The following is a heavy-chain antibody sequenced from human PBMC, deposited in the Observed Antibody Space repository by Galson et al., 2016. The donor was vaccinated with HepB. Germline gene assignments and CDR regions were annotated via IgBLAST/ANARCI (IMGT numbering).Heavy chain of an antibody. CDR1: GINFNNAW. J-gene: IGHJ4*02. CDR3: VRDGFGVYDF. V-gene: IGHV3-15*01. CDR2: IKSDSDGGTT. D-gene: IGHD3-10*01. Sequence: SLRLSCAASGINFNNAWMSWARQAPGKGPEWVGLIKSDSDGGTTDYAAPVKGRFTISRDDSKSKVFLQMNSLRTEDTAVYFCVRDGFGVYDFWGQGTLVTVSS.